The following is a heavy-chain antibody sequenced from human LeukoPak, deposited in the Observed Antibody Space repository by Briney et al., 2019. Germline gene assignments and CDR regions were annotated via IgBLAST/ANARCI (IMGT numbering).Heavy chain of an antibody. CDR1: GFTFDDYA. J-gene: IGHJ4*02. D-gene: IGHD3-22*01. CDR2: ISWNSGSI. CDR3: ATPLDYRDSSGFHQGGD. V-gene: IGHV3-9*01. Sequence: GGSLRLSCAASGFTFDDYAMHWVRQAPGKGLEWVSGISWNSGSIGYADSVKGRFTISRDNAKNSLYLQMTSLRAEDTAMYYCATPLDYRDSSGFHQGGDWGQGTLVTVSS.